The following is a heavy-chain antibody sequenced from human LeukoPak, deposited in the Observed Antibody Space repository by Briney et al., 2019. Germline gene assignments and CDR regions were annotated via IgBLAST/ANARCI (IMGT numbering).Heavy chain of an antibody. CDR1: GGSISSSSYY. CDR2: IYYSGST. V-gene: IGHV4-39*07. D-gene: IGHD1-26*01. J-gene: IGHJ6*02. CDR3: ASQGGSDYGMDV. Sequence: PSETLSLTCTVSGGSISSSSYYWGWIRQPPGKGLEWIGSIYYSGSTYYNPSLKSRVTISVDTSKNQFSLKLSSVTAADTAVYYCASQGGSDYGMDVWGQGTTVTVSS.